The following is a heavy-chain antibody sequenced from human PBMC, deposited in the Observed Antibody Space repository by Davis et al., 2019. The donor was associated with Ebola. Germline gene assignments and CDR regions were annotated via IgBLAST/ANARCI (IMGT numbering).Heavy chain of an antibody. J-gene: IGHJ2*01. CDR1: GFTFSSYW. Sequence: PGGSLRLSCAASGFTFSSYWMTWVRQAPGKGLEWVANIKQDGTEKYYVDSVRGRFTISRDNAKNSLYLQLNSLRVEDTAVYYCTASGYSSGWYFDLWGRGTLVTVSS. CDR3: TASGYSSGWYFDL. V-gene: IGHV3-7*01. D-gene: IGHD6-19*01. CDR2: IKQDGTEK.